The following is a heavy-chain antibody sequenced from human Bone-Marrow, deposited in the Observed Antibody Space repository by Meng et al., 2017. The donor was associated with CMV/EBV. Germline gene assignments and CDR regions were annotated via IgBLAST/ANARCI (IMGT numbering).Heavy chain of an antibody. Sequence: ASVKVSCKASGYTFTSYDINWVRQASGQGLEWVGWMNPNRGNTAYAQKLQGRVTMTTDTSTSTAYMELSSLRSEDTAVYYCASYSSGCLNYWGQGTLVTVSS. D-gene: IGHD6-19*01. CDR3: ASYSSGCLNY. J-gene: IGHJ4*02. V-gene: IGHV1-8*02. CDR2: MNPNRGNT. CDR1: GYTFTSYD.